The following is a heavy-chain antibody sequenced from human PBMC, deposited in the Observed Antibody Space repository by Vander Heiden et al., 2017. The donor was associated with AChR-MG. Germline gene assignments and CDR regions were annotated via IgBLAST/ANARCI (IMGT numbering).Heavy chain of an antibody. CDR1: DYTFTTYG. Sequence: QVQLVQSAAEVRKPGASVKVSCKASDYTFTTYGITWVRQAPGQGFELMAWISPYNGDTHYVHNFQRRLTLTTDTSTSTAYMELRSLSSDDTALYYCARDVGPLDYWGQGTLVTVSS. CDR3: ARDVGPLDY. V-gene: IGHV1-18*01. J-gene: IGHJ4*02. CDR2: ISPYNGDT.